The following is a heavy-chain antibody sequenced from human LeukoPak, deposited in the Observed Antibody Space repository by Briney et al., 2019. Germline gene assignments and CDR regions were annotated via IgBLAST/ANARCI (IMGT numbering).Heavy chain of an antibody. CDR1: GYTFTGYY. CDR3: ARSQPYCISTSCYGPGDY. V-gene: IGHV1-2*02. CDR2: INPNSGGT. Sequence: GASVKVSCKASGYTFTGYYMHWVRQAPGQGLEWMGWINPNSGGTNYAQKFQGRVTMTRDTSISTAYMELSRLRSDDTAVYYCARSQPYCISTSCYGPGDYWGQGTLVTVSS. D-gene: IGHD2-2*01. J-gene: IGHJ4*02.